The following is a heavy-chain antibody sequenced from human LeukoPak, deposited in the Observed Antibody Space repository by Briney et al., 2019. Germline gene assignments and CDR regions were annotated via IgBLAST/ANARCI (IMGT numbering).Heavy chain of an antibody. J-gene: IGHJ4*02. Sequence: PGGSLRLSCAASGFTFDDYAMHWVRQAPGKGLEWVSGISWNSGSIGYADSVKGRFTISRDNAKNSLYLQMNSLRAEDMALCYCAKGGSGYSYGHPFDYWGQGTLVTVSS. V-gene: IGHV3-9*03. CDR1: GFTFDDYA. CDR2: ISWNSGSI. CDR3: AKGGSGYSYGHPFDY. D-gene: IGHD5-18*01.